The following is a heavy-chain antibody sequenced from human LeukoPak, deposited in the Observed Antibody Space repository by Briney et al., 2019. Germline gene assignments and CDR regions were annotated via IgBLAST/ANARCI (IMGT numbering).Heavy chain of an antibody. D-gene: IGHD6-13*01. CDR1: GFTFSSYG. J-gene: IGHJ4*02. CDR3: VRSWYLFDY. Sequence: GGSLRLSCAASGFTFSSYGMHWVRQAPGKGLEWVAVISDDGSNKYYADSVKGRFTISRDKSKNTLHLQMNSLRVEDTAVYYCVRSWYLFDYWGQGTLVTVSS. CDR2: ISDDGSNK. V-gene: IGHV3-30*06.